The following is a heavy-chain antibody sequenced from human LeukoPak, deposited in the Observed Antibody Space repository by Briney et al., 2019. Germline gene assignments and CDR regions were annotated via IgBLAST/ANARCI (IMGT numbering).Heavy chain of an antibody. CDR2: ISAYNGNT. CDR1: GYKFISYG. D-gene: IGHD6-13*01. J-gene: IGHJ4*02. Sequence: ASVKVSCKASGYKFISYGFSWVRQAPGQGLEWMGWISAYNGNTNYAQKLQGRVTMTTDTSTSTAYMELRSLKSDDTAVYYCARDSPYSSRSLGFDYWGQGTLVTVSS. V-gene: IGHV1-18*01. CDR3: ARDSPYSSRSLGFDY.